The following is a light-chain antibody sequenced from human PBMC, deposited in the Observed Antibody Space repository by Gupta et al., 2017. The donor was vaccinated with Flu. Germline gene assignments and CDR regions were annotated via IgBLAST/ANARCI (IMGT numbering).Light chain of an antibody. CDR2: DAS. V-gene: IGKV1-33*01. CDR3: QQYDNFPLMYT. CDR1: QDISNY. Sequence: DIQMTQSPSSLPASVGDRVTITCQASQDISNYLNWYQQKPGKAPKLLIYDASNLETGVPSRFSGSGSGTDFTFTISNLQPEDIATYYCQQYDNFPLMYTFGQGTKLEIK. J-gene: IGKJ2*01.